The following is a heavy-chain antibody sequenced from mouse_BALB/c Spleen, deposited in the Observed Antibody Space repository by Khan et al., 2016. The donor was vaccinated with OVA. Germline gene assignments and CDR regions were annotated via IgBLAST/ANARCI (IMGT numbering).Heavy chain of an antibody. V-gene: IGHV3-8*02. CDR1: GDSITSGY. J-gene: IGHJ3*01. D-gene: IGHD2-14*01. CDR2: IIYTGYT. CDR3: ARSTYRYAFVY. Sequence: EVQLQESGPSLVKPSQTLSLTCSVTGDSITSGYWNWIRKFPGNKLEYMGYIIYTGYTYYNPSLKSRISITRHTSQNQYFLQLNSVTDEDTATYYCARSTYRYAFVYWGQGTLVTVSA.